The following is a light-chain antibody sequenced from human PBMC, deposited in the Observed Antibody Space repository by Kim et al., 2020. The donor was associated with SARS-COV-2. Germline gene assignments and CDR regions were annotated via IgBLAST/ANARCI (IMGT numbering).Light chain of an antibody. CDR2: AAS. J-gene: IGKJ4*01. CDR1: QSISTY. CDR3: QQTYNPPLT. Sequence: DIQMTQSPSSLSASLGDRVIITCRASQSISTYLNWYQQKPGKAPNLLIYAASTLQSGVPSRFTGSKSGTEFTLTISSLRPEDFATYYCQQTYNPPLTFGGETKVDIK. V-gene: IGKV1-39*01.